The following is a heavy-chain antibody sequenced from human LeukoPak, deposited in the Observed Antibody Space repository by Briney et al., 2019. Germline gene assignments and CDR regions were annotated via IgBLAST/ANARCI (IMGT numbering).Heavy chain of an antibody. CDR2: MYSSGST. CDR3: AKSNGYGLADI. V-gene: IGHV4-39*07. J-gene: IGHJ3*02. CDR1: GGSISITSYY. Sequence: SETLSLTCTVSGGSISITSYYWGWIRQPPGKGLEWIGSMYSSGSTYYNPSLKSRVTISLDTSRNQFSLKLTSVTAADTAVYYCAKSNGYGLADIWGQGTMVTVSS. D-gene: IGHD6-13*01.